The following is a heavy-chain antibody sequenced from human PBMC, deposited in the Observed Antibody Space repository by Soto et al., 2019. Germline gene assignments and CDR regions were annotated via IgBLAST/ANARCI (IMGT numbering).Heavy chain of an antibody. CDR3: AKDKRVYCSGGSCYYGMDV. CDR1: GFTFSSYG. D-gene: IGHD2-15*01. V-gene: IGHV3-30*18. J-gene: IGHJ6*02. Sequence: QVQLVESGGGVVQPGRSLRLSCAASGFTFSSYGMHWVRQAPGKGREWVAVMSYAGITKYYADSVKGRFTISRDNSKNTLYLQMHSLRAEDTAVYYCAKDKRVYCSGGSCYYGMDVWGQGTTVTVSS. CDR2: MSYAGITK.